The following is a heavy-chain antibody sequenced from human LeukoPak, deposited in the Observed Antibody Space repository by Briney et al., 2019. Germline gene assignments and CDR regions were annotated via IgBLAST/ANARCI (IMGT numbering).Heavy chain of an antibody. J-gene: IGHJ4*02. CDR3: ARSTNREINY. D-gene: IGHD1-14*01. CDR1: GYTFRSYG. CDR2: ISAKNGDT. Sequence: GASVKVSCKASGYTFRSYGISWVRQAPGQGLEWMGWISAKNGDTHYVEKLQGRVTMTTDTSTSTAYMELRSQKSDDTAVYYCARSTNREINYWGQGTLVTVAS. V-gene: IGHV1-18*01.